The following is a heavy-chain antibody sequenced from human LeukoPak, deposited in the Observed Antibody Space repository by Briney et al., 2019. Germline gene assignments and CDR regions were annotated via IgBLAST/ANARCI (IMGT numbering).Heavy chain of an antibody. J-gene: IGHJ4*02. D-gene: IGHD3-22*01. CDR3: AKDLHDYYDSSGYPFDY. CDR2: ISYDGSNN. CDR1: GFTFSSYA. Sequence: GGSLRLSCAASGFTFSSYAMHWVRQAPGKGLEWVAVISYDGSNNYYADSVKGRFTISRDNSKNTLYLQMNSLRAEDTAVYYCAKDLHDYYDSSGYPFDYWGQGTLVTVSS. V-gene: IGHV3-30-3*01.